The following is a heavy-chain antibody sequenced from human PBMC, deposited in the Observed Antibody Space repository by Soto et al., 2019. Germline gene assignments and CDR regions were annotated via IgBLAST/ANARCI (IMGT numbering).Heavy chain of an antibody. J-gene: IGHJ6*02. CDR3: APLSVSLSGPYGIHV. Sequence: PSETLSLTCSVSGYSVSSSDYYWAWIRQPPGKGLAGIGSMLYSGLTSYNPSLKSRVTLSVATSKNQSSVRLNSVTASDTAVYYCAPLSVSLSGPYGIHVWGQGTTVTVSS. CDR2: MLYSGLT. CDR1: GYSVSSSDYY. D-gene: IGHD2-15*01. V-gene: IGHV4-39*01.